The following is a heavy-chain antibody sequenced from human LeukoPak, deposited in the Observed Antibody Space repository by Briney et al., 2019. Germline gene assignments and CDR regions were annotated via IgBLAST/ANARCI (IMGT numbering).Heavy chain of an antibody. CDR2: ISSGSSTI. J-gene: IGHJ4*02. Sequence: GGSLRLSCAASGFAFSTYSMNWVRQAPGKGLEWVSYISSGSSTIYYADSVKGRFTISRDNAKNSLYLQMDSLRAEDTAVYYCARLYGDYAYWGQGTLVTVSS. CDR1: GFAFSTYS. D-gene: IGHD4-17*01. V-gene: IGHV3-48*01. CDR3: ARLYGDYAY.